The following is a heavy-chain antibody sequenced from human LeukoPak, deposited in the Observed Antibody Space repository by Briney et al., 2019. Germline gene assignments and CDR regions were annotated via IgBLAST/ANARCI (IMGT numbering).Heavy chain of an antibody. CDR2: IYTSGST. CDR1: GGSISSGSYY. J-gene: IGHJ4*02. V-gene: IGHV4-61*02. CDR3: ARAEGYDFWSGYFRFGSFDH. Sequence: SETLSLTCTVSGGSISSGSYYWSWIRQPAGKGLEWIGRIYTSGSTNYNPSLKSRVTISVDTSKNQFSLKLSSVTAADTAVYYCARAEGYDFWSGYFRFGSFDHWGQGTLVTVSS. D-gene: IGHD3-3*01.